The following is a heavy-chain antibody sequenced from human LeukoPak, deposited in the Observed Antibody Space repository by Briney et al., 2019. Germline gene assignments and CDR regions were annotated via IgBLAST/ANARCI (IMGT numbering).Heavy chain of an antibody. J-gene: IGHJ4*02. Sequence: SETLSLTCAVYGGSFSGYYWSWIRQPPGKGLEWIGEVTHTGTTNYNPSLKSRVTISVGTSKNQFSLKLNSVTAADTAVYYCASGDWDDMYYFDYWGQGTLVTVSS. V-gene: IGHV4-34*01. CDR1: GGSFSGYY. CDR2: VTHTGTT. CDR3: ASGDWDDMYYFDY. D-gene: IGHD3-9*01.